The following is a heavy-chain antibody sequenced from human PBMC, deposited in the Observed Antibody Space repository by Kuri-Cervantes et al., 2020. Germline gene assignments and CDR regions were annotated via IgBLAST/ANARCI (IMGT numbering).Heavy chain of an antibody. CDR3: AHTTGGGGYYDFWSGFDY. D-gene: IGHD3-3*01. V-gene: IGHV2-5*02. J-gene: IGHJ4*02. Sequence: SGPTLVKPTQTLTLTCTFAGFSLSNNGVGVVWIRQPPGKALEWLALIYWDDDKRYSPSLKSRLTITKDTSKNQVVLTMTNMDPVDTATYYCAHTTGGGGYYDFWSGFDYWGQGTLVTVSS. CDR2: IYWDDDK. CDR1: GFSLSNNGVG.